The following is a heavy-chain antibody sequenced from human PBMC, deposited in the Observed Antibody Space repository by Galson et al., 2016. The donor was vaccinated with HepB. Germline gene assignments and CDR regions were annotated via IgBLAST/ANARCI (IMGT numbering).Heavy chain of an antibody. CDR2: INPTGTAT. CDR1: GYTFTRHY. J-gene: IGHJ5*02. Sequence: SCKASGYTFTRHYMHWVRQAPGQGLEWMGLINPTGTATTYAQKFQGRVTMTRDTSTSTDYMELSSLRSEDTALYYCARDNSITNSWWFDPWGQGTLVIVSS. D-gene: IGHD2/OR15-2a*01. CDR3: ARDNSITNSWWFDP. V-gene: IGHV1-46*01.